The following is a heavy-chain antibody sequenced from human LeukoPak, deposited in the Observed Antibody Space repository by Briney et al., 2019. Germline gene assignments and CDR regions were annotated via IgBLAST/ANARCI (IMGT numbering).Heavy chain of an antibody. J-gene: IGHJ4*02. CDR2: ISWNSDRI. V-gene: IGHV3-9*03. Sequence: PGGSLRLSCAASGYTFADYAMHWVRQAPGKGLECVSGISWNSDRIDYADSVKGRFTISRDNAKNSLYLQMNSLRAEDMAFYYCGKEDGSYPPQGVDYGGEGTLVTLSS. CDR3: GKEDGSYPPQGVDY. D-gene: IGHD1-26*01. CDR1: GYTFADYA.